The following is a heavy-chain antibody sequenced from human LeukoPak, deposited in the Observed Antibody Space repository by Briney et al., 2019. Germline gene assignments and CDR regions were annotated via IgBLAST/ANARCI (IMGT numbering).Heavy chain of an antibody. J-gene: IGHJ5*02. V-gene: IGHV4-4*02. D-gene: IGHD4-17*01. CDR1: GGSISSSNW. Sequence: SETLSLTWAVSGGSISSSNWWTWVRQPPGKGLEWIGEIYHSGSTNYNPSLKSRVTMSVDTSKNQFSLKLSSVTAADTAVYYCTRDTGTTGEVKFDPWGQGTLVTVSS. CDR2: IYHSGST. CDR3: TRDTGTTGEVKFDP.